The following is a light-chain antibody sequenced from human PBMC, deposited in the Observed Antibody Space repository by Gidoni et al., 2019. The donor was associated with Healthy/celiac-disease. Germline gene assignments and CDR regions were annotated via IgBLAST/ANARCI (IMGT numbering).Light chain of an antibody. V-gene: IGKV3-20*01. CDR1: QSVSSSY. CDR2: GAS. CDR3: QQYGSSPRLT. Sequence: DIVLTQSPGTLSLSPGERATLSCRARQSVSSSYLAWYQQKPGQAPRLLIYGASSRATGSPDRFSGRGAGTDCTLTISRLEPEDGAVYYCQQYGSSPRLTFGGGTKVEIK. J-gene: IGKJ4*01.